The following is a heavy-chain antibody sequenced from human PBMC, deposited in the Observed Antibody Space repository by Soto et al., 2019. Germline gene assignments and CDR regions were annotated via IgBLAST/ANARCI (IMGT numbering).Heavy chain of an antibody. Sequence: EVQRLESGGGLVQPGGSLRLSCAASGFTFSSYAMSWVRQAPGKGLEWGSAVSGSGGSTYYADSVKGRCTISRDNSKNTLYLQMKSLRDEAKAVYYCAKWYSYGSGSHPIAYWGQGTLVTVSS. V-gene: IGHV3-23*01. CDR3: AKWYSYGSGSHPIAY. CDR2: VSGSGGST. D-gene: IGHD3-10*01. J-gene: IGHJ4*02. CDR1: GFTFSSYA.